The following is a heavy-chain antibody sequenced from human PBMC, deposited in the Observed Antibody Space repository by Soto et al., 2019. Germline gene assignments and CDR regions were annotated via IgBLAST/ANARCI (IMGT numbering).Heavy chain of an antibody. CDR3: AIGRYSNTWYCAFDY. CDR2: MNPNSGNT. V-gene: IGHV1-8*02. Sequence: QVQLVQSGAEVKKPGASVKVSCKASGYTFTSYDINWVRQATGQGLEWMGWMNPNSGNTGHAQKFQGRVTMTRNTSISTVYMELSSLRSEDTAVYYCAIGRYSNTWYCAFDYWGQGTLVTVSS. J-gene: IGHJ4*02. D-gene: IGHD6-13*01. CDR1: GYTFTSYD.